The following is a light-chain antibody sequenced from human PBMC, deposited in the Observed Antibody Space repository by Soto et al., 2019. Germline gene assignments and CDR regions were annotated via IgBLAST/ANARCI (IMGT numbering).Light chain of an antibody. CDR2: SAS. V-gene: IGKV1D-12*01. J-gene: IGKJ3*01. Sequence: DIQMTQSPSSVSASVGDRVTISCRASQGVASWLAWYQQKPGEAPKLLIHSASSLPSGVASRFSGGGSGTHFTLNITSLQPEDSATYYCQQANSFPVTFGPGTKVD. CDR1: QGVASW. CDR3: QQANSFPVT.